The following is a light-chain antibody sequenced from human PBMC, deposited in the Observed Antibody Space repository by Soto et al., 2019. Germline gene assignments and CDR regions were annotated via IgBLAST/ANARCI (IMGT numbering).Light chain of an antibody. J-gene: IGKJ2*01. CDR3: QQSFSNPYT. CDR1: QSISTY. Sequence: DIQMIQSPSSLSASVGDRVTITCRASQSISTYLNWYQHKPGKAPELLMHTASSLQSGVPSRFSGSGSGTDFTLIISSLHPEDFASYYCQQSFSNPYTFGQGTKLEIK. V-gene: IGKV1-39*01. CDR2: TAS.